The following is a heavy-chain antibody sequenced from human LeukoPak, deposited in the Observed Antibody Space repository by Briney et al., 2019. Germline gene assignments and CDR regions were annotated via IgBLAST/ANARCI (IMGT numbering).Heavy chain of an antibody. V-gene: IGHV1-8*01. J-gene: IGHJ4*02. CDR2: MNPQSGYT. CDR3: ARVTGSIDY. D-gene: IGHD1-26*01. Sequence: ASVKVSCKASGYTFTSYDINWVRQATGQGLEWMGWMNPQSGYTGYAQKFQGRVTMTRDTSISTAYMELGSLRSEDTAVYYCARVTGSIDYWGKGTLVTVSS. CDR1: GYTFTSYD.